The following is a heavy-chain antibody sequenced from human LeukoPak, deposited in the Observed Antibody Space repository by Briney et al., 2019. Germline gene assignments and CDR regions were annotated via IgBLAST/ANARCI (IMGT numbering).Heavy chain of an antibody. CDR2: ISSSSSYI. V-gene: IGHV3-21*01. Sequence: GGSLRLSCAASGFTFSSYSMNCVRQAPGKGLEWVSSISSSSSYIYYADSVKGRFTISRDNAKKSLYLQMNSLRVEDTAVYYCARAYSERYGLGYYYMDVWGKGTTVTVSS. D-gene: IGHD1-26*01. CDR3: ARAYSERYGLGYYYMDV. J-gene: IGHJ6*03. CDR1: GFTFSSYS.